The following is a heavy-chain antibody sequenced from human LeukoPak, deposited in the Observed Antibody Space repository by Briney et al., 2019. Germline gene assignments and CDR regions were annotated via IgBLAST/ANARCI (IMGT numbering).Heavy chain of an antibody. D-gene: IGHD3-22*01. CDR3: ARDRVDSSSYYPSYYYYGMDV. J-gene: IGHJ6*02. V-gene: IGHV4-38-2*02. CDR1: GYSISSGYY. CDR2: IYYSGTT. Sequence: SETLSLTCTVSGYSISSGYYWGWIRQPPGKGLEWIGSIYYSGTTNYNPSLKSRVTISVDTSKEQFSLNLYSVTAADTAVYYCARDRVDSSSYYPSYYYYGMDVWGQGTTVTVSS.